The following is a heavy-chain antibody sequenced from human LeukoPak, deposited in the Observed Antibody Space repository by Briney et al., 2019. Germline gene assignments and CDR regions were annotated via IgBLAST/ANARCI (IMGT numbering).Heavy chain of an antibody. Sequence: PGGSLRLSCAASGFTVSSNYMSWIRQPPGKGLEWIGEINHSGSTNYNPSLKSRVTISVDTSKNQFSLKLSSVTAADTAVYYCARGRLHGGNSDYWGQGTLVTVSS. V-gene: IGHV4-34*01. CDR1: GFTVSSNY. D-gene: IGHD4-23*01. CDR3: ARGRLHGGNSDY. CDR2: INHSGST. J-gene: IGHJ4*02.